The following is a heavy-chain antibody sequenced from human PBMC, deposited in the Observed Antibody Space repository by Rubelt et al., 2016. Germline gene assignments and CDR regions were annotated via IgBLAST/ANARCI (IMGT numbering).Heavy chain of an antibody. D-gene: IGHD1-26*01. Sequence: QVQLVESGGGLVKPGGSLRLSCAASGFTFSDYYISWIRQAPGKGLEWISYISGTSSYTNYADSVKGRFTISRDNTKNSLTRQRNRLRADDTAVYYCARDLGATGENAFDVWGQGTMVTVSS. J-gene: IGHJ3*01. CDR1: GFTFSDYY. CDR3: ARDLGATGENAFDV. V-gene: IGHV3-11*05. CDR2: ISGTSSYT.